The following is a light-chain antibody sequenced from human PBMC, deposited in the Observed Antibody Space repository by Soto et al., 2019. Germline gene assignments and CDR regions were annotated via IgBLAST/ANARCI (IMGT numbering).Light chain of an antibody. Sequence: SYELAQPPSVSVAPGQTAKITCGGNNIGRKSVHWYQQRPGQAPVLVVHDGTDRPSGIPERFSGSNSGNTATLTISRVEAGDEADYYCQVWDSSTDHYVFGFGTKVTVL. CDR1: NIGRKS. CDR2: DGT. V-gene: IGLV3-21*02. CDR3: QVWDSSTDHYV. J-gene: IGLJ1*01.